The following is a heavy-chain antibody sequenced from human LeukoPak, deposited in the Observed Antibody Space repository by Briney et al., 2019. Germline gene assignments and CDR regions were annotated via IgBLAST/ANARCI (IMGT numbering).Heavy chain of an antibody. CDR1: GFTFSSYA. Sequence: GGSLRLSCAASGFTFSSYAMHWVRQAPGKGLEWVAVISYDGSNKYYADSVKGRFTISRDNSKNTLYLQMNSLRAEDTAVYYCARGQEQFCVPAAISAHVDYWGQGTLVTVSS. J-gene: IGHJ4*02. V-gene: IGHV3-30-3*01. CDR3: ARGQEQFCVPAAISAHVDY. CDR2: ISYDGSNK. D-gene: IGHD2-2*02.